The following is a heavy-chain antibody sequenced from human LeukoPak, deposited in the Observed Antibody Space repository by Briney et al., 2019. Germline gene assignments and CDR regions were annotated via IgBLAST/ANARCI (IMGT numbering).Heavy chain of an antibody. Sequence: GGSLRLSCAASGFTFSSYSMNWVRQAPGKGLEWVSYISSSSSTIYYADSVKGRFTISRDNAKNSLYLQMNSLIAEDTAVYYCAREAPDADYDFWSGYPDYWGQGTLVTVSS. CDR2: ISSSSSTI. D-gene: IGHD3-3*01. CDR3: AREAPDADYDFWSGYPDY. J-gene: IGHJ4*02. CDR1: GFTFSSYS. V-gene: IGHV3-48*01.